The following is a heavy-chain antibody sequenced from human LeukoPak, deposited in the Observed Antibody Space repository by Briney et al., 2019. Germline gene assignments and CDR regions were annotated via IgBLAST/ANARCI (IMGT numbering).Heavy chain of an antibody. CDR3: ARDYGILTGYCPGDY. CDR1: GYTFTSYY. D-gene: IGHD3-9*01. Sequence: VASVKVSCKASGYTFTSYYMHWVRQAPGQGLEWMGIINPSGGSTSYAQKFQGRVTMTRDTSTSTVYMELSSLRSEDTAVYYCARDYGILTGYCPGDYWGQGTLVTVSS. V-gene: IGHV1-46*01. J-gene: IGHJ4*02. CDR2: INPSGGST.